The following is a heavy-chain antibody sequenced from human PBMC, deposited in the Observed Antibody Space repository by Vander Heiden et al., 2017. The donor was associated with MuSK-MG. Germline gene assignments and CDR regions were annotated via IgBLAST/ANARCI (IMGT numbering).Heavy chain of an antibody. V-gene: IGHV4-59*08. D-gene: IGHD3-22*01. Sequence: QVQLQESGPGLVKPSETLSLTCTGSAGSISSYYWRWIRQPPGKGLEWSGYIYYSGSTNYNPSLKSRVTISVDTSKNQFSLKLSSVTAADTAVYYCARHGYYYDSSGYYYPYYFDYWGEGTLVTVSS. CDR3: ARHGYYYDSSGYYYPYYFDY. CDR1: AGSISSYY. J-gene: IGHJ4*02. CDR2: IYYSGST.